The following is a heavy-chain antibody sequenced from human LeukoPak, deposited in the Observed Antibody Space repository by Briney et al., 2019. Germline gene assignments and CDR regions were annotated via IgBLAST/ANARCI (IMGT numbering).Heavy chain of an antibody. V-gene: IGHV1-46*03. J-gene: IGHJ4*02. Sequence: ASVKVSCKASGYTFTSYYMHWVRQAPGQGLEWMGIINPSGGSTSYAQKFQGRVTMTRDTSTSTAYMELRSLRSDDTAVYYCAWGHSGYDSFDYWSQGTLVTVSS. CDR2: INPSGGST. D-gene: IGHD5-12*01. CDR1: GYTFTSYY. CDR3: AWGHSGYDSFDY.